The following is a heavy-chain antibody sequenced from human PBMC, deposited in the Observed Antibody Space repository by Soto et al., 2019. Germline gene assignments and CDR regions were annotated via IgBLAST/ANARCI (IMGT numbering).Heavy chain of an antibody. D-gene: IGHD1-26*01. J-gene: IGHJ4*02. V-gene: IGHV1-8*01. CDR3: ARRRGESYYGLDY. CDR1: GYNFNNYE. CDR2: MKGYSGNP. Sequence: QVQLLQSGAEVKKPGASVKISCKASGYNFNNYEINWVRQAPAQGLEWMGWMKGYSGNPLYAQNFQGRLTLTRDTPTNTAYLELTSLAYEDTAIYFCARRRGESYYGLDYWGQGTLVTVSS.